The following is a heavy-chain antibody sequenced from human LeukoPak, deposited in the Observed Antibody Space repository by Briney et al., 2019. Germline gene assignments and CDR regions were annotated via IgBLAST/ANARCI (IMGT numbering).Heavy chain of an antibody. CDR2: IKHSGST. CDR3: ARGHSGYAPGDYYYGMDV. Sequence: SETLSLTCAVYGGSFSGYYWSWIRQPPGKGLEWIGEIKHSGSTNYNPSLKSRVTISVDTSKNQFSLKLSSVTAADTAVYYCARGHSGYAPGDYYYGMDVWGRGTTVTVSS. J-gene: IGHJ6*02. V-gene: IGHV4-34*01. D-gene: IGHD5-12*01. CDR1: GGSFSGYY.